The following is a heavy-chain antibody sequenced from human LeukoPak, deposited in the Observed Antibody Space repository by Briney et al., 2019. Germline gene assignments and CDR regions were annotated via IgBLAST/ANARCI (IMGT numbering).Heavy chain of an antibody. V-gene: IGHV4-59*08. CDR2: IYYSGST. Sequence: SETLSLTCTVSGGSISSYYWSWIRQPPGKGLEWIGYIYYSGSTNYNPSLKSRVTISVDTSKNQFSLKLSSVTAADAAVYYCARHGSLLYGLDYWGQGTLVTVSS. CDR3: ARHGSLLYGLDY. D-gene: IGHD4-17*01. CDR1: GGSISSYY. J-gene: IGHJ4*02.